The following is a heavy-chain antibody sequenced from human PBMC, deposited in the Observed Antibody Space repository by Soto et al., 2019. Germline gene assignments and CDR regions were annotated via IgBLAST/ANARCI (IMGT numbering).Heavy chain of an antibody. Sequence: PGGSLRLSCEASGFIFSDFGMHWVRQTPGKGLEWVATISDSGSSTYYADSVKGRFTISRDNSKNTLYLQMNSLRAEDTAVYYCAKDTVTIFGVVLFDYWGQGTLVTVSS. V-gene: IGHV3-23*01. D-gene: IGHD3-3*01. CDR2: ISDSGSST. CDR1: GFIFSDFG. CDR3: AKDTVTIFGVVLFDY. J-gene: IGHJ4*02.